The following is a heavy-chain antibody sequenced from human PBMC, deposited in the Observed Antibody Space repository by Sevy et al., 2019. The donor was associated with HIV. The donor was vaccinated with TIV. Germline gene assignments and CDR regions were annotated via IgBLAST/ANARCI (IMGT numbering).Heavy chain of an antibody. V-gene: IGHV3-30*18. CDR3: AKDPYYSSSWYSGVYYYYGMDV. Sequence: GWSLRLSCAASGFTFSSYGMHWVRQAPGKGLEWVAVISYDGSNKYYADSVKGRFTISRDNSKNTLYLQMNSLRAEDTAVYYCAKDPYYSSSWYSGVYYYYGMDVWGQGTTVTVSS. J-gene: IGHJ6*02. CDR1: GFTFSSYG. CDR2: ISYDGSNK. D-gene: IGHD6-13*01.